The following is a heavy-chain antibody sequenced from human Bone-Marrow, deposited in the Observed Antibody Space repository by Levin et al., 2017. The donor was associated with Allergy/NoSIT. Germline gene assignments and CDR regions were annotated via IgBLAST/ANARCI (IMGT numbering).Heavy chain of an antibody. Sequence: SETLSLTCIVSVGSISGSTYSWGWIRQPPGKGLEWIGNIDQSGDTYYSPSLRSRVIISVETYKNQFSLTLSSVTAADTAVYYCARLVPEASTYDFDYWGQGTLVTVSS. V-gene: IGHV4-39*01. CDR1: VGSISGSTYS. CDR3: ARLVPEASTYDFDY. D-gene: IGHD1-14*01. J-gene: IGHJ4*02. CDR2: IDQSGDT.